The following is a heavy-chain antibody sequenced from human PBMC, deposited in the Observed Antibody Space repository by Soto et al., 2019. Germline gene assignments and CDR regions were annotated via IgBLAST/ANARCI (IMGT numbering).Heavy chain of an antibody. Sequence: PSETLSLTCTVSGGSISSHYWSWIRQPPGKGLEWIGYIYYSGSTNYNPSLKSRVTISVYTSKNQFSLKLSSVTAADTAVYYCASMLRHCTNGVCYHNWFDPWGQGTLVTVSS. CDR1: GGSISSHY. V-gene: IGHV4-59*11. CDR3: ASMLRHCTNGVCYHNWFDP. D-gene: IGHD2-8*01. J-gene: IGHJ5*02. CDR2: IYYSGST.